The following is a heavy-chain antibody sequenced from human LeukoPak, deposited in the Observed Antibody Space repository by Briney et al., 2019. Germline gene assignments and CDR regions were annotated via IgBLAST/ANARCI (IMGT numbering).Heavy chain of an antibody. CDR1: GGSISSYY. CDR2: INHSGST. V-gene: IGHV4-34*01. CDR3: ARGRRIFGVVAPNFDY. J-gene: IGHJ4*02. Sequence: SETLSLTCTVSGGSISSYYWSWIRQPPGKGLEWIGEINHSGSTNYNPSLKSRVTISVDTSKNQFSLKLSSVTAADTAVYYCARGRRIFGVVAPNFDYWGQGNLVTVSS. D-gene: IGHD3-3*01.